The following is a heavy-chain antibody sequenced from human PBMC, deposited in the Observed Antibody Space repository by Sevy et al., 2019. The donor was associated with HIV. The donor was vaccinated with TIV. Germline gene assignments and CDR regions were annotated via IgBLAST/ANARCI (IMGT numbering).Heavy chain of an antibody. V-gene: IGHV4-61*02. J-gene: IGHJ6*02. D-gene: IGHD3-3*01. Sequence: SETLSLTCTVSGGSMNSGSYYWTWIRQPAGKGLEWLGRFYNGVGTNYNPTLKSRLTMSVDTSKNQFTVKLSSVTATDTAVYYCARGYYDSWTGPRDYYYGLGVWGQGTTVTVSS. CDR1: GGSMNSGSYY. CDR2: FYNGVGT. CDR3: ARGYYDSWTGPRDYYYGLGV.